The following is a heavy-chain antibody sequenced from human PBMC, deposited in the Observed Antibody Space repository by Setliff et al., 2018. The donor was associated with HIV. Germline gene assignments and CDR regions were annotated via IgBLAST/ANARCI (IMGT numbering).Heavy chain of an antibody. CDR3: ARGSLYYGLGSHYLRSWFDP. J-gene: IGHJ5*02. D-gene: IGHD3-10*01. CDR2: INHNGNI. Sequence: ETLSLTCAVYGGSFSDNYWSWIRQPPGKGLDWIAEINHNGNINYNPSLKSRVTISMDPSKKQFSLKLSYVTAADTAVYYCARGSLYYGLGSHYLRSWFDPWGQGTLVTVSS. CDR1: GGSFSDNY. V-gene: IGHV4-34*01.